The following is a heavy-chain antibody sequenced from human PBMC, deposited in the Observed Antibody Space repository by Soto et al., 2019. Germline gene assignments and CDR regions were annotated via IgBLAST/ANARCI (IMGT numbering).Heavy chain of an antibody. Sequence: SETLSLTCTVSGDSISSSYWSWIRQPPGKGLEWIGYIYYSGSTNYNPSLKSRVTISVDTSKNQFSLKLSSVTAADTAVYYCARGVRYFDYWGQGTLVTVSS. CDR1: GDSISSSY. CDR3: ARGVRYFDY. D-gene: IGHD3-10*01. V-gene: IGHV4-59*01. J-gene: IGHJ4*02. CDR2: IYYSGST.